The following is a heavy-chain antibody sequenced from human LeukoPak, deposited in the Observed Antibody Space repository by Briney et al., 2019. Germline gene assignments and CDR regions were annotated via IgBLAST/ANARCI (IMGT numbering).Heavy chain of an antibody. J-gene: IGHJ3*02. Sequence: GGSLRLSCAASGFTFSSYSMNWVRQAPGKGLEWVSYISSSSSTIYYADSVKGRFTISRDNAKNSLYLQMNSLRAEDTAVYYCARGSWYYYDSSGPLGAFDIWGQGTMVTVSS. V-gene: IGHV3-48*01. CDR1: GFTFSSYS. CDR3: ARGSWYYYDSSGPLGAFDI. D-gene: IGHD3-22*01. CDR2: ISSSSSTI.